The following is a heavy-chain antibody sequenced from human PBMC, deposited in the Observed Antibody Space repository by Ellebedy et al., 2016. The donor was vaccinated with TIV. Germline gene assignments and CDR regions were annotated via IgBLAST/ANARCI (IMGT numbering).Heavy chain of an antibody. V-gene: IGHV1-18*01. CDR3: ARLIRCGGDCMGWFDP. D-gene: IGHD2-21*02. J-gene: IGHJ5*02. Sequence: AASVKVSCKASGYTFTSYGISWVRQAPGQGLEWMGWISAYNGNTNYAQKLQGRVTMTTDTSTSTAYMELRSLRSDDTAVYYCARLIRCGGDCMGWFDPWGQGTLVTVSS. CDR2: ISAYNGNT. CDR1: GYTFTSYG.